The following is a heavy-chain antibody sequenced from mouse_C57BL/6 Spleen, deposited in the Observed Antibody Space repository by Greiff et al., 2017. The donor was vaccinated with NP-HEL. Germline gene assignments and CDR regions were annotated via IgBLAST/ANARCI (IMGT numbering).Heavy chain of an antibody. CDR2: ILPGSGST. J-gene: IGHJ4*01. D-gene: IGHD2-4*01. CDR1: GYTFTGYW. Sequence: QVQLKESGAELMKPGASVKLSCKATGYTFTGYWIEWVKQRPGHGLEWIGEILPGSGSTNYNEKFKGKATFTADTSSNPAYMQLSSLTTEDSAIYYCARWGNFYDYDGNYAMDYWGQGTSVTVSS. V-gene: IGHV1-9*01. CDR3: ARWGNFYDYDGNYAMDY.